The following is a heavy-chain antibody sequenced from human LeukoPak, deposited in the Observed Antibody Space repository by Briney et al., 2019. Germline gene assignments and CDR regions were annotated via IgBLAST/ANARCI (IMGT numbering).Heavy chain of an antibody. CDR2: ISVSGGST. Sequence: GGSRRPSWLPAAFTFASFAMGWARQVQGKGLEWASGISVSGGSTFYADSVKGRFTISRDDSKNTLFLQMISLRAEDTAIYYCAKDWVVAGYYFDNWGQGALVTVSS. CDR1: AFTFASFA. J-gene: IGHJ4*02. V-gene: IGHV3-23*01. D-gene: IGHD6-19*01. CDR3: AKDWVVAGYYFDN.